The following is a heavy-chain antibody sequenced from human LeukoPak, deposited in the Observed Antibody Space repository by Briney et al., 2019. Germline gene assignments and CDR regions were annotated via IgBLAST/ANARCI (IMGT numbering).Heavy chain of an antibody. V-gene: IGHV3-48*01. Sequence: PGGSLRLSCAASGFTFSSYWMSWVRQAPGKGLEWVSYISSSSSTIYYAGSVKGRFTISRDNAKNSLYLQMNSLRAEDTAVYYCASHPTVTTFAYYYYYMDVWGKGTTVTVSS. CDR2: ISSSSSTI. J-gene: IGHJ6*03. CDR3: ASHPTVTTFAYYYYYMDV. D-gene: IGHD4-17*01. CDR1: GFTFSSYW.